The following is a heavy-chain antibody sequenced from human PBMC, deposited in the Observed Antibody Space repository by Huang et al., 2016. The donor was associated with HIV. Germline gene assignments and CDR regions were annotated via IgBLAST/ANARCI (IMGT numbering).Heavy chain of an antibody. J-gene: IGHJ6*03. CDR2: INHSEST. CDR3: ARGQGGYYYYYMDV. Sequence: QVQLQQWDAGLLRPSETLSLTCAVYGGSFSGYYGTWIRQPPGKGLEWIGEINHSESTNYNPSLKSRVTISVDTSRNQFSLTLTSVTAADTAVYYCARGQGGYYYYYMDVWGKGTTVTVSS. CDR1: GGSFSGYY. V-gene: IGHV4-34*01.